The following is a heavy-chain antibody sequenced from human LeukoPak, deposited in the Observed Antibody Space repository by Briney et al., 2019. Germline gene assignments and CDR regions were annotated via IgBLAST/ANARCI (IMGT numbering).Heavy chain of an antibody. Sequence: HPGESLRLSCAASGFTFNNYAMTWVRQAPGKGLQWVSSIIGSTGSTYYADSVKGRFTISRDISKNTLYLQMNSLRPEDTAIYYCAKDRVAAAGTSFDHWGQGTLVTVSS. V-gene: IGHV3-23*01. D-gene: IGHD6-13*01. CDR2: IIGSTGST. CDR1: GFTFNNYA. J-gene: IGHJ4*02. CDR3: AKDRVAAAGTSFDH.